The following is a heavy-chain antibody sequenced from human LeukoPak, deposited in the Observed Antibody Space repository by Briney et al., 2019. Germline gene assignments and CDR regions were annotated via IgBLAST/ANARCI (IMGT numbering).Heavy chain of an antibody. Sequence: ASVKVSCKASGYTFTSYYMHWVRQAPGQGLEWMGIINPSGGSTSYAQKFQGRVTMTRDTSTSTVYMELSSLRSEDTAVYYCARGPLRYFDWLLYHFDYWGQGTLVTVSS. D-gene: IGHD3-9*01. J-gene: IGHJ4*02. CDR2: INPSGGST. V-gene: IGHV1-46*01. CDR3: ARGPLRYFDWLLYHFDY. CDR1: GYTFTSYY.